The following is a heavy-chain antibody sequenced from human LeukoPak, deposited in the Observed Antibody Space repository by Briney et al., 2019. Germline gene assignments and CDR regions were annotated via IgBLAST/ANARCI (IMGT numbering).Heavy chain of an antibody. CDR1: GYTFTSYA. V-gene: IGHV1-3*01. CDR2: INAGNGNT. Sequence: ASVKVSCKASGYTFTSYAMHWVRQAPGQRLEWMGWINAGNGNTKYSQKFQGRVTITRDTSASTAYMGLSSLRSEDTAVYYCATAAAAGWLPGYWGQGTLVTVSS. D-gene: IGHD6-13*01. CDR3: ATAAAAGWLPGY. J-gene: IGHJ4*02.